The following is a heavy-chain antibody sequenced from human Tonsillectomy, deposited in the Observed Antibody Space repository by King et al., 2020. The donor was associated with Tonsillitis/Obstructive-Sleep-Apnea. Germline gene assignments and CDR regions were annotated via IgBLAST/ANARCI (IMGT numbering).Heavy chain of an antibody. V-gene: IGHV3-21*01. Sequence: VQLVESGGGLVKPGGYLRLSGAASGFTLNIYRMNWVRQAPGKGLEWVSSISSSSSYIYYADSVKGRLTISRDNAKNSLYLKMNSLRAEDTAVYYCARDGDWGPDGYDIWGQGTMVTVSS. CDR3: ARDGDWGPDGYDI. J-gene: IGHJ3*02. CDR1: GFTLNIYR. CDR2: ISSSSSYI. D-gene: IGHD7-27*01.